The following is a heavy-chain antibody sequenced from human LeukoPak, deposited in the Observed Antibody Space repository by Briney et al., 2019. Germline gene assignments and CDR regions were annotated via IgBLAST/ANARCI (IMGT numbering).Heavy chain of an antibody. D-gene: IGHD6-13*01. J-gene: IGHJ5*02. CDR2: ITGGGGST. CDR1: GFTFSSYA. CDR3: AKGVFATPGAP. Sequence: GGSLRLSCAASGFTFSSYAMTWFRQAPGKGLEWVSPITGGGGSTYYADSVKGRFTISRDNSKDTLYLLMNSLRAEDTDVYYCAKGVFATPGAPWGQGTLVTVSS. V-gene: IGHV3-23*01.